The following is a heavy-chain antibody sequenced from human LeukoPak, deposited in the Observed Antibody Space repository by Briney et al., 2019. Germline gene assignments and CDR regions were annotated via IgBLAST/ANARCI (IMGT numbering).Heavy chain of an antibody. J-gene: IGHJ4*02. Sequence: SSSSYYWGWIRQPPGKGLEWVANIKQDGSEKYYVDSVKGRFTISRDNAKNSPYLQMNSLRAEDTAVYYCASWTSSSSNYWGQGTLVTVSS. CDR3: ASWTSSSSNY. D-gene: IGHD6-6*01. CDR1: SSSSYY. V-gene: IGHV3-7*01. CDR2: IKQDGSEK.